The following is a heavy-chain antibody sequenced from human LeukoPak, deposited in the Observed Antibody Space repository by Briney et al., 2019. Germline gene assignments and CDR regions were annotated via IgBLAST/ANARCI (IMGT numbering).Heavy chain of an antibody. CDR1: GYSFTSHY. D-gene: IGHD1-26*01. V-gene: IGHV1-46*01. J-gene: IGHJ5*02. CDR3: ARDNSVGDTAWWFDP. CDR2: INPSGSSA. Sequence: ASVKVSCKASGYSFTSHYMHWVRQAPGQGLEWMGFINPSGSSAAYAQKFQGRLTMTRDMFTSTDYMELSSLRSEDTAVYYCARDNSVGDTAWWFDPWGQGTLVTVSS.